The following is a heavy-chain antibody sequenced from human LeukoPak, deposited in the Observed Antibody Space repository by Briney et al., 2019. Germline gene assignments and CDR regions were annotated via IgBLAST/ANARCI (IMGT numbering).Heavy chain of an antibody. D-gene: IGHD3-9*01. Sequence: GGSLRLSCAASGFTFSNAWMSWVRQAPGKGLEWVGRIKSKTDGGTTDYAAPVKGRFTISRDDSKNTLYLQMNSLRAEDTAVYYCARGHYDILTGYYKYYFDYWGQGTLVTVSS. CDR2: IKSKTDGGTT. V-gene: IGHV3-15*01. J-gene: IGHJ4*02. CDR1: GFTFSNAW. CDR3: ARGHYDILTGYYKYYFDY.